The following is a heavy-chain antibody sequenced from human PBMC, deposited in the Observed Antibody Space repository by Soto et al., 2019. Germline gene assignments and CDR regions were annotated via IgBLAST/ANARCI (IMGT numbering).Heavy chain of an antibody. V-gene: IGHV3-30*18. CDR1: GFTFSSYG. J-gene: IGHJ6*02. CDR3: AKDQRYSSSWYPGNSYYYGMDV. CDR2: ISYDGRNK. D-gene: IGHD6-13*01. Sequence: QVQLVESGGGVVQPGSSLRLSCAASGFTFSSYGMHWVRQAPGKGLEWVAVISYDGRNKYYADSVKGRFTISRDNSKNTLYPQMNSLRAEDTAVYYCAKDQRYSSSWYPGNSYYYGMDVWGQGTTVTVSS.